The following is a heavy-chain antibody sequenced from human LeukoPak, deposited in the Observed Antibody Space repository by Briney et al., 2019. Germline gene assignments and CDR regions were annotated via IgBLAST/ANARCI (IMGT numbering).Heavy chain of an antibody. Sequence: GGSLRLSCAASGFTFSSYWMTWIRQAPGKGLEWVAHIKEDATESRSVDSVKGRFTISRDNAKNSLYLQMNSLRAEDTAVYYCARRPGYYFDYWGQGTLVTVSS. CDR2: IKEDATES. CDR3: ARRPGYYFDY. J-gene: IGHJ4*02. CDR1: GFTFSSYW. V-gene: IGHV3-7*01.